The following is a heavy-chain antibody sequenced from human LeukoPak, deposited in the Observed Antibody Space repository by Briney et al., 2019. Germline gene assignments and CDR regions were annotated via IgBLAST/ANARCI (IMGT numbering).Heavy chain of an antibody. J-gene: IGHJ5*02. CDR3: AKAGGIRWSPFDP. CDR2: ISNDGSNK. Sequence: SGRSLRLSCAASGFTFSRYGMHWVRQAPGKGLEWVAVISNDGSNKDYVDSVKGRFTISRDNPKNTVYLQMNSLRAEDTAVYYCAKAGGIRWSPFDPWGQGTLVTVSS. V-gene: IGHV3-30*18. D-gene: IGHD4-23*01. CDR1: GFTFSRYG.